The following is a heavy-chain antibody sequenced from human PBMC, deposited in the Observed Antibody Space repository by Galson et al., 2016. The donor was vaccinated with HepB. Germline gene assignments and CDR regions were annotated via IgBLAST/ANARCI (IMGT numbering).Heavy chain of an antibody. CDR1: GFTFDDYD. CDR3: AREMFETQWQRAFDI. V-gene: IGHV3-9*01. J-gene: IGHJ3*02. Sequence: SLRLSCAASGFTFDDYDMHWVRQAPGKGLEWVSGISWNSGSIGYADSVKGRFTISRDNAKNSLSLQMNTLRAEDTAVYYCAREMFETQWQRAFDIWGQGTIVTVSS. D-gene: IGHD6-19*01. CDR2: ISWNSGSI.